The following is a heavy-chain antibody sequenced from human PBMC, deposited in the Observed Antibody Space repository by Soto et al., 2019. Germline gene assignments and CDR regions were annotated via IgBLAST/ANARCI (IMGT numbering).Heavy chain of an antibody. CDR2: IYYSGST. CDR1: GGSISSGDYY. Sequence: LSLTCTVSGGSISSGDYYWSWIRQPPGKGLEWIGYIYYSGSTYYNPSLKSRVTISVDTSKNQFSLKLSSVTAADTAVYYCARAVAGKRNWFDPWGQGTLVTVSS. CDR3: ARAVAGKRNWFDP. D-gene: IGHD6-19*01. J-gene: IGHJ5*02. V-gene: IGHV4-30-4*01.